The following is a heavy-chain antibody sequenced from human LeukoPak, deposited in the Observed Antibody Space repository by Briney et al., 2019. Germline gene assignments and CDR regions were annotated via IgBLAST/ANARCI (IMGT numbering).Heavy chain of an antibody. CDR2: INWNGNTI. D-gene: IGHD3-10*01. CDR1: GFTFSSYA. J-gene: IGHJ4*02. V-gene: IGHV3-20*04. Sequence: TGGSLRLSCAASGFTFSSYAMSWVRQAPGKGLEWVSHINWNGNTIGYADSVKGRFTISRDNAKNSLYLQMNSLRAEDTAVYYCARDAPEYYYGSGSYRGDYWGQGTLVTVSS. CDR3: ARDAPEYYYGSGSYRGDY.